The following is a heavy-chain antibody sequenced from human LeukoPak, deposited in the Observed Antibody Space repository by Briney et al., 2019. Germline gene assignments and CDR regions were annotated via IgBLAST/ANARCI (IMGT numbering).Heavy chain of an antibody. CDR3: AKGVWGSYRRGDDYFDY. J-gene: IGHJ4*02. CDR2: ISYDGSNK. CDR1: GFTFSSYG. V-gene: IGHV3-30*18. Sequence: GGSLRLSCAASGFTFSSYGMHWVHQAPGKGLEWVAVISYDGSNKYYADSVKGRFTISRDNSKNTLYLQMNSLRAEDTAVYYCAKGVWGSYRRGDDYFDYWGQGTLVTVSS. D-gene: IGHD3-16*02.